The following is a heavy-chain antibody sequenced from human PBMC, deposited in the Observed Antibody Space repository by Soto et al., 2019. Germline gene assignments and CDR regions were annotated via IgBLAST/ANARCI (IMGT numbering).Heavy chain of an antibody. CDR2: ISAYNGNT. Sequence: ASVKVSCKASGYTFTTYGISWVRQAPGQGLEWMGWISAYNGNTDYAQNLQGRLTMTTDTSTTTVYMELRSLRSDDTAVYYCARVNYRGSNNWFDPWGQGTMVTVSS. D-gene: IGHD3-10*01. J-gene: IGHJ5*02. CDR1: GYTFTTYG. V-gene: IGHV1-18*01. CDR3: ARVNYRGSNNWFDP.